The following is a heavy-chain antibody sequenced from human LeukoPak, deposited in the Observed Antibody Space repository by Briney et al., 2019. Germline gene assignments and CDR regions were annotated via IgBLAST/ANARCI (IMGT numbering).Heavy chain of an antibody. J-gene: IGHJ5*02. CDR3: ARDGGYYDYVWGSYRYRGWFDP. Sequence: SETLSLTCTVSGGSISSYYWSWIRQPPGKGLEWIGHIYYSGSPNYNPSLKSRVTISVDTSKNQFSLKLSSVTAADTAVYYCARDGGYYDYVWGSYRYRGWFDPWGQGTLVTVSS. CDR2: IYYSGSP. CDR1: GGSISSYY. D-gene: IGHD3-16*02. V-gene: IGHV4-59*01.